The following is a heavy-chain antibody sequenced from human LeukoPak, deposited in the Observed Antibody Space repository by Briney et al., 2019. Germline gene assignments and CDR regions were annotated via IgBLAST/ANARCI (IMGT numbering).Heavy chain of an antibody. V-gene: IGHV4-30-4*01. Sequence: SETLSLTCNVPGGAISRGDYYWSWIRQPPGKGLEWIGYIYHSGGTYYNPSLKSRITISVDTSKNQFSLKVTSVTAADTATYYCARFDIVEEGGPDYWGQGTLVTVSS. CDR1: GGAISRGDYY. J-gene: IGHJ4*02. CDR3: ARFDIVEEGGPDY. CDR2: IYHSGGT. D-gene: IGHD2-15*01.